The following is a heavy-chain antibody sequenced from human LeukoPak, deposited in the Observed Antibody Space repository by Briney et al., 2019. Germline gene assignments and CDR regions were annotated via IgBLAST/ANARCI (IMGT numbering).Heavy chain of an antibody. D-gene: IGHD3-22*01. CDR2: IRGSGGST. Sequence: GGSLRLSCAASGFTFSSYAMSWVRQAPGRGLEWVSAIRGSGGSTYYADSLKGRFTISRDNPKNTLYLQMNSLRAEDTAVYYCTTGKTYDSSAYYTRFWGQGTLVTVSS. J-gene: IGHJ4*02. CDR3: TTGKTYDSSAYYTRF. CDR1: GFTFSSYA. V-gene: IGHV3-23*01.